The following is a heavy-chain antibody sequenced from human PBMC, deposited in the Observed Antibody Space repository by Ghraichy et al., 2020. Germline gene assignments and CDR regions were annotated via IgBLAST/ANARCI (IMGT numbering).Heavy chain of an antibody. V-gene: IGHV4-34*01. CDR1: GGSFSGYY. CDR2: INHSGST. D-gene: IGHD2-21*01. J-gene: IGHJ1*01. CDR3: ARTRLFMLYFQH. Sequence: SQTLSLTCAVYGGSFSGYYWSWIRQPPGKGLEWIGEINHSGSTNYNPSLKSRVTISVDTSKNQFSLKLSSVTAADTAVYYCARTRLFMLYFQHWGQGTLVTVSS.